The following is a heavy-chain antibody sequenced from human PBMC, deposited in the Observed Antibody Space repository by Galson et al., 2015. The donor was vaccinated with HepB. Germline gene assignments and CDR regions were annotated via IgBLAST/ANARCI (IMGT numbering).Heavy chain of an antibody. CDR3: TRQGPQDYSNLGTYYYYYGMDV. CDR1: GFTFSGSA. D-gene: IGHD4-11*01. Sequence: SLRLSCAASGFTFSGSAMHWVRQASGKGLEWVGRIRSKANSYATAYAASVKGRFTISRDDSKNTAYLQMNSLKTEDTAVYYCTRQGPQDYSNLGTYYYYYGMDVWGQGTTVTVSS. V-gene: IGHV3-73*01. J-gene: IGHJ6*02. CDR2: IRSKANSYAT.